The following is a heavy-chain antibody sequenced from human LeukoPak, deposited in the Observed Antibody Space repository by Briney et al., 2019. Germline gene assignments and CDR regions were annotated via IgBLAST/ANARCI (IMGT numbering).Heavy chain of an antibody. D-gene: IGHD1-26*01. CDR3: ARDRVGATDYFDY. CDR2: ISYDGSNK. V-gene: IGHV3-30-3*01. CDR1: GFTFSSYA. Sequence: GRSLRLSCAASGFTFSSYAMHWVSQAPGKGLEWVAVISYDGSNKYYADSVKGRFTISRDNSKNTLYLQMNSLRAEDTAVYYCARDRVGATDYFDYWGQGTLVTVSS. J-gene: IGHJ4*02.